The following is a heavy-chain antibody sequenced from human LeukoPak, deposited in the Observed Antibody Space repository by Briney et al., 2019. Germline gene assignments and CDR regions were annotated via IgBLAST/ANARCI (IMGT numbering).Heavy chain of an antibody. CDR3: TTEIYCSSTSCPSFQF. CDR2: IKSKTDGGTT. CDR1: GLTFSSSW. D-gene: IGHD2-2*01. J-gene: IGHJ4*02. Sequence: GGSLRLSCAASGLTFSSSWMHWVRQAPGKGLEWVGRIKSKTDGGTTDYAAPVKGRFTISRDDSKDTLYLQMNSLKTEDTAVYYCTTEIYCSSTSCPSFQFWGQGTLVTVSS. V-gene: IGHV3-15*01.